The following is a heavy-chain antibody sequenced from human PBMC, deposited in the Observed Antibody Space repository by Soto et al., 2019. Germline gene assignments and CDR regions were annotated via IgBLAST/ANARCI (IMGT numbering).Heavy chain of an antibody. CDR3: ASLPPPPDCSGGSCYITDYDYYYYMDV. V-gene: IGHV3-23*01. Sequence: EVQLLESGGGLVQPGGSLRLSCAASGFTFSSYAMSWVRQAPGKGLEWVSAISGSGGSTYYADSVKGRFTISRDNSKDTLYLQMNSLRAEDTAVYYCASLPPPPDCSGGSCYITDYDYYYYMDVWGKGTTVTVSS. CDR2: ISGSGGST. D-gene: IGHD2-15*01. CDR1: GFTFSSYA. J-gene: IGHJ6*03.